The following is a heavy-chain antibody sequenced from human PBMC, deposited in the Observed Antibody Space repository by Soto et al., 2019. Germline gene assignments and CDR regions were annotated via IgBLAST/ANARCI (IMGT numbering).Heavy chain of an antibody. CDR2: ISAYNGNT. CDR3: ARDGLSGFRQWLADDAFDI. Sequence: GASVKVSCKASGYTFTSYGISWVRQAPGQGLEWMGWISAYNGNTNYAQKLQGRVTMTTDTSTSTAYMKLRSLRSDDTAVYYCARDGLSGFRQWLADDAFDIWGQGTMVTVSS. D-gene: IGHD6-19*01. CDR1: GYTFTSYG. J-gene: IGHJ3*02. V-gene: IGHV1-18*01.